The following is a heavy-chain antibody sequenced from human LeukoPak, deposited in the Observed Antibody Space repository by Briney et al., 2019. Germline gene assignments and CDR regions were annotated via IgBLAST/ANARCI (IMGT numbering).Heavy chain of an antibody. V-gene: IGHV4-39*01. CDR3: ARHGTVYARGAFDY. CDR1: GGSISSSSYY. J-gene: IGHJ4*02. CDR2: IYYSGGT. Sequence: SETLSLTCTVSGGSISSSSYYWGWIRQPPGKGLEWIGSIYYSGGTYYNPSLKSRVTISVDTSKNQFSLKLSSVTAADTAVYYCARHGTVYARGAFDYWGQGTLVTVSS. D-gene: IGHD2-8*01.